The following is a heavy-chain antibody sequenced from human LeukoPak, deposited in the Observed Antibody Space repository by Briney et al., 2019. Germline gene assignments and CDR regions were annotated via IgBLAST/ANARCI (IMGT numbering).Heavy chain of an antibody. CDR3: ARGRVTGYFDY. V-gene: IGHV3-21*04. CDR1: GFTFSSYS. D-gene: IGHD2-8*02. Sequence: PGGSLRLSCAASGFTFSSYSMNWVRQAPGKGLEWVSSISSSSTYIYYADSVKGRFTISRDNSKNTLYLQMNSLRAEDTAVYYCARGRVTGYFDYWGQGALVTVSS. J-gene: IGHJ4*02. CDR2: ISSSSTYI.